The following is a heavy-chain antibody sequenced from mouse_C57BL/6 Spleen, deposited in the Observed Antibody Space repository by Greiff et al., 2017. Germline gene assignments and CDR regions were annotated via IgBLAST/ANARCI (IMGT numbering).Heavy chain of an antibody. D-gene: IGHD1-1*01. CDR3: ASRYYGSSLSFDV. V-gene: IGHV14-2*01. J-gene: IGHJ1*03. CDR2: IDPEDGET. CDR1: GFNIKDYY. Sequence: EVQGVESGAELVKPGASVKLSCTASGFNIKDYYMHWVKQRTEQGLEWIGRIDPEDGETKYAPKFQGKATITADTSSNTAYLQLSSLTSEDTAVYYCASRYYGSSLSFDVWGTGTTVTVSS.